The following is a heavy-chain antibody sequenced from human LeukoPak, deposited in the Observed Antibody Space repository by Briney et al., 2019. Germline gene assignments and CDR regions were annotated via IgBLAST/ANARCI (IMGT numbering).Heavy chain of an antibody. CDR2: MNSDASST. Sequence: RPGGSLRLSCVASGFTFTNYWMHWVRQAPGKGLVWVARMNSDASSTSYADSVKGRFSISRDNAKKTLYLQMNSLRAEDTAVYYCARGPDYGGPLRGQGTLVTVSP. CDR3: ARGPDYGGPL. CDR1: GFTFTNYW. V-gene: IGHV3-74*01. J-gene: IGHJ4*02. D-gene: IGHD4-23*01.